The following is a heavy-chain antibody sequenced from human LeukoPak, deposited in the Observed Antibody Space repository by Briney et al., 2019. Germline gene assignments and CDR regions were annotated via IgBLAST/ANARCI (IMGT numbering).Heavy chain of an antibody. CDR1: GLSLTTSGVG. D-gene: IGHD1-1*01. Sequence: SGPTLVKPTQTLTLTCTLSGLSLTTSGVGVGCIRQPPGKALEWLALIYWDDIKGYSPSLKNRLTITKDTSKNQVVLTMTNMDPVDTATYYCAKNTYNDNWHGWFDSWGQGILVTVSS. V-gene: IGHV2-5*02. CDR2: IYWDDIK. J-gene: IGHJ5*01. CDR3: AKNTYNDNWHGWFDS.